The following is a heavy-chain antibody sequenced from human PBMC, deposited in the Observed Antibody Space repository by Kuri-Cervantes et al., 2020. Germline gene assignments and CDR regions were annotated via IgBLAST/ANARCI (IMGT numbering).Heavy chain of an antibody. Sequence: ETLSLTCAASGFTFSNSAMSWVRQAPGKGLEWVSSISGNGDTTYYTDSVKGRFTISRDNSKNTLYLQMNSLRDEDTAVYYCARDWVRYSSSHYGMDVWGQGTTVTVSS. V-gene: IGHV3-23*01. CDR2: ISGNGDTT. CDR3: ARDWVRYSSSHYGMDV. J-gene: IGHJ6*02. D-gene: IGHD6-13*01. CDR1: GFTFSNSA.